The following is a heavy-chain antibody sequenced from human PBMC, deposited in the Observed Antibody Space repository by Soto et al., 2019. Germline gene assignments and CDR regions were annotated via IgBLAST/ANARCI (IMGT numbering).Heavy chain of an antibody. CDR2: IKQDGSEK. V-gene: IGHV3-7*03. D-gene: IGHD6-19*01. CDR3: ARDQGSGWYAYYYYYGMDV. CDR1: GFTFSSYW. J-gene: IGHJ6*02. Sequence: GGSLRLSCAASGFTFSSYWMSWVRQAPGKGLEWVANIKQDGSEKYYVDSVKGRFTIPRDNAKNSLYLQMNSLRAEDTAVYYCARDQGSGWYAYYYYYGMDVWGQGTTVTVSS.